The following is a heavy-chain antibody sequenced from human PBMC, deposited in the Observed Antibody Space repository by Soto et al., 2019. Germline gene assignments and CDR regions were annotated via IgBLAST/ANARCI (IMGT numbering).Heavy chain of an antibody. D-gene: IGHD3-3*01. CDR1: GFTFSSYA. CDR2: ISYDGSNK. J-gene: IGHJ6*02. Sequence: GGSLRLSCAASGFTFSSYAMHWVRQAPGKGLEWVAVISYDGSNKYYADSVKGRFTISRDNSKNTLYLQMNSLRAEDTAVYYCARDQESYDSSLYGMDVWGQGTTVTVSS. CDR3: ARDQESYDSSLYGMDV. V-gene: IGHV3-30-3*01.